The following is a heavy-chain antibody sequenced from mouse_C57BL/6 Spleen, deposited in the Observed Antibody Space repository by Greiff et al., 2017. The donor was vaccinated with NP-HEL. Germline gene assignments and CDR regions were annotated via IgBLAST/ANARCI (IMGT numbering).Heavy chain of an antibody. Sequence: VQLQQSGAELVRPGASVKLSCKASGYTFTDYYINWVKQRPGQGLEWIARIYPGSGNTYYNEKFKGKATLTAEKSSSTAYMQLSSLTSEDSAVYFCARTHIYVSSFFDYWGQGTTLTVSS. V-gene: IGHV1-76*01. CDR1: GYTFTDYY. CDR3: ARTHIYVSSFFDY. D-gene: IGHD1-1*01. J-gene: IGHJ2*01. CDR2: IYPGSGNT.